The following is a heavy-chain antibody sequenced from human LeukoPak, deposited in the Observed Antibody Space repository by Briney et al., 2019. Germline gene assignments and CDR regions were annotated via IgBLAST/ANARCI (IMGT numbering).Heavy chain of an antibody. CDR3: ARASLYYYYYGMDV. J-gene: IGHJ6*02. Sequence: SETLSLTCAVYGGSFSGYYWSWIRQPPGKGLEWIGEINHSGSTNYNPSLKSRVTISVDTSKNQFSLKLSSVTAADTAVYYCARASLYYYYYGMDVWGQGTTVTVSS. CDR2: INHSGST. CDR1: GGSFSGYY. V-gene: IGHV4-34*01.